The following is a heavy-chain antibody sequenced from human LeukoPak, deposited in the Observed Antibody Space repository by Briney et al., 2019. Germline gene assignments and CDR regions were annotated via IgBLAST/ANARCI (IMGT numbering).Heavy chain of an antibody. CDR3: TKRKTCRRTNCYGVDD. Sequence: AGESLKISCKGSGYSFSSYWIGWVRQMPGKGLEWMGIINSGRSDTRYSPPFQGQVTISADESISTSYLHWTSLKASDTAMYYCTKRKTCRRTNCYGVDDWGQGTLVTVSS. V-gene: IGHV5-51*01. CDR2: INSGRSDT. J-gene: IGHJ4*02. CDR1: GYSFSSYW. D-gene: IGHD3-16*01.